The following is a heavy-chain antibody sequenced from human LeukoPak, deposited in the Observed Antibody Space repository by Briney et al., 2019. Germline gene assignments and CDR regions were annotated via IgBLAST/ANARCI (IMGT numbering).Heavy chain of an antibody. CDR2: INQSGTT. D-gene: IGHD1-1*01. V-gene: IGHV4-34*01. CDR3: ARGFLASNYNWFAP. CDR1: GGSFSGYL. Sequence: SETLSLTCSVYGGSFSGYLWSWICQAPGKGLEWIGEINQSGTTKYNPSLETRLTISVDRPKNQFSLNLSSVTAADTAVYYCARGFLASNYNWFAPWGQGTLVTVSS. J-gene: IGHJ5*02.